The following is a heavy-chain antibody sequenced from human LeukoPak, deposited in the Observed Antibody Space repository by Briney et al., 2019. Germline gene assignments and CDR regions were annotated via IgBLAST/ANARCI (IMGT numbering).Heavy chain of an antibody. V-gene: IGHV4-4*07. CDR1: GGSISSYY. CDR2: IYTRGST. D-gene: IGHD3-10*01. Sequence: SETLSLTCTVSGGSISSYYWSWIRQPAGKGLEWIGRIYTRGSTNYNPSLKSRVTMSVDTSKNQFSLKLSSVTAADTAVYYCARDGSGRPLYYFDYWGQGTLVTVSS. CDR3: ARDGSGRPLYYFDY. J-gene: IGHJ4*02.